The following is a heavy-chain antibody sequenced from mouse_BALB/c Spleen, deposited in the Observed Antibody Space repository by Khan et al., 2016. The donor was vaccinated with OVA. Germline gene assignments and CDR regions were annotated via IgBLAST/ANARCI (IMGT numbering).Heavy chain of an antibody. V-gene: IGHV3-2*02. CDR1: GYSITSDYA. Sequence: QLEESGPGPVNPSQSLSLTCTVTGYSITSDYAWNWIRQFPGNKLEWMGYISYSGRTSYNPSLKSRISITRDTSKNQVFLQLNSVTTEDTAKYCSARSVTITTVVATDFDYWGQGTTLTVSS. CDR3: ARSVTITTVVATDFDY. J-gene: IGHJ2*01. CDR2: ISYSGRT. D-gene: IGHD1-1*01.